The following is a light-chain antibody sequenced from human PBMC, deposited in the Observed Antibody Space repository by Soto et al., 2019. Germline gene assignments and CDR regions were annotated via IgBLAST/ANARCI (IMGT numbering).Light chain of an antibody. V-gene: IGKV3-15*01. CDR2: GAS. CDR1: QTVSTN. J-gene: IGKJ1*01. CDR3: QQYHSWPPLT. Sequence: EIVMTQSPDTLSVSPGDRATLSCRASQTVSTNLAWYQQKPGQAPRLLIYGASTRATGVPDRFSGSGSRTEFTLTISSLQSEVFAVYYCQQYHSWPPLTFCPGTKVDIK.